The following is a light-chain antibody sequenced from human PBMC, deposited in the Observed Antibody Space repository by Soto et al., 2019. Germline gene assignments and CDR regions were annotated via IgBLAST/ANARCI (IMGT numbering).Light chain of an antibody. CDR3: QQYGSSPRT. Sequence: EIVLTQSPGTLSLSPGERATLSCRVSQSVSSSYLAWYQQKPGQAPRLLIYGASSRATVIPDRFSGSGSGTDFTLTISRLEPEDFALYYCQQYGSSPRTFGPGNKVEIK. V-gene: IGKV3-20*01. CDR1: QSVSSSY. J-gene: IGKJ1*01. CDR2: GAS.